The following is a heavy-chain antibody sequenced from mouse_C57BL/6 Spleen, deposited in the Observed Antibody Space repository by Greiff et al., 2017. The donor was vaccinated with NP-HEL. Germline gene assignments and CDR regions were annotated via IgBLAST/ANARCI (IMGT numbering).Heavy chain of an antibody. CDR3: ARTERGY. Sequence: QVQLQQSGPELVKPGASVKISCKASGYAFRSSWLNWVKQRPGKGLEWIGRIYPGDGDTNYNGKFKGKATLTADKSSSTAYMQLSSLTSEDSAVYFCARTERGYWGQGTTLTVSS. CDR1: GYAFRSSW. V-gene: IGHV1-82*01. J-gene: IGHJ2*01. CDR2: IYPGDGDT.